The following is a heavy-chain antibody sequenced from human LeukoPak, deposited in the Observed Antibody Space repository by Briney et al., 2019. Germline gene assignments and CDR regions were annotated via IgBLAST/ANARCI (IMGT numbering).Heavy chain of an antibody. Sequence: NPSETLSLTCTVSGDSISTYYWSWIRQPPGKGLEWIGYVYYTGSTNHNPSLRSRVTISVDTSKNQFSLKLSSVTAADTAVYYCARAALTYYYDSSGYLGYRGQGTLVTVSS. D-gene: IGHD3-22*01. CDR3: ARAALTYYYDSSGYLGY. V-gene: IGHV4-59*12. J-gene: IGHJ4*02. CDR2: VYYTGST. CDR1: GDSISTYY.